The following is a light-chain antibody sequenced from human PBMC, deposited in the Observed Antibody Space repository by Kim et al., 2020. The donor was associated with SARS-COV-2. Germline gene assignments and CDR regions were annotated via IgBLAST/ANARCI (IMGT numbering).Light chain of an antibody. CDR1: QSVSSSY. V-gene: IGKV3-20*01. CDR3: QQYGNSPRT. CDR2: GAS. Sequence: EVVLTQSPGTLSLSPGERATLSCRAIQSVSSSYLAWYQQKPGQAPRLLIYGASSRATGIADRFSGSGSGTDFTLTISRLEPEDFAVYYCQQYGNSPRTFGQGTKVDIK. J-gene: IGKJ1*01.